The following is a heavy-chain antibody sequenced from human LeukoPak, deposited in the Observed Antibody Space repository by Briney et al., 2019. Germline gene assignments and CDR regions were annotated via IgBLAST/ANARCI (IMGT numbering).Heavy chain of an antibody. CDR1: GGSISNYC. J-gene: IGHJ4*02. V-gene: IGHV4-4*07. D-gene: IGHD6-19*01. CDR2: ISTSGST. Sequence: SETLSLTCTVSGGSISNYCWSWIRQPAGKGLEWIGHISTSGSTNYNPSLKSRVTISIDNSNNQFSLKMTSATAADTAVYYCARDRGVTVPGRRLDYWGQGTLVTVSS. CDR3: ARDRGVTVPGRRLDY.